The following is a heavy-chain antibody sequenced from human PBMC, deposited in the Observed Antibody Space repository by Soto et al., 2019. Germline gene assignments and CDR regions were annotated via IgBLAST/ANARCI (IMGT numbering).Heavy chain of an antibody. D-gene: IGHD3-10*01. Sequence: SETLCLTCTVYGGSRSGYSWSWIRQSPGKGLEWIGKISQSGSTYYNPSLLSRVTISVDTSKKQFSLNLKSVTAADTAVYYCARGILWSGVGLYYFDNWGQGPLVTVS. V-gene: IGHV4-34*01. J-gene: IGHJ4*02. CDR2: ISQSGST. CDR1: GGSRSGYS. CDR3: ARGILWSGVGLYYFDN.